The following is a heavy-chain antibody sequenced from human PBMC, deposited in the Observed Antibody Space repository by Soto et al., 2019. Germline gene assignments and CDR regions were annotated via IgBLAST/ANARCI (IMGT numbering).Heavy chain of an antibody. Sequence: PGGSLRLSCAASGFTFSSYAMSWVRQAPGKGLEWVSVISGSAGRTYYADSVKGRFTIPRDNSKNTLYLQMNSLRAEDTAVYYCAKADYYDSSVRDAFDIWGQGTMVTVSS. J-gene: IGHJ3*02. CDR3: AKADYYDSSVRDAFDI. V-gene: IGHV3-23*01. D-gene: IGHD3-22*01. CDR2: ISGSAGRT. CDR1: GFTFSSYA.